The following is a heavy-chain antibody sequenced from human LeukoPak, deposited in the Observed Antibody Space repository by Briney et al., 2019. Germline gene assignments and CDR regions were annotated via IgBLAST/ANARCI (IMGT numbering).Heavy chain of an antibody. CDR3: ARGRKVGPLLWFGESRIYYFDY. D-gene: IGHD3-10*01. J-gene: IGHJ4*02. CDR1: GYTFTSYD. Sequence: ASVKVSCKASGYTFTSYDFNWVRQATGQGLEWMGWMNPNSGNTGYAQKFQGRVTMTRNTSISTAYMELSSLRSEDTAVYYCARGRKVGPLLWFGESRIYYFDYWGQGTLVTVSS. CDR2: MNPNSGNT. V-gene: IGHV1-8*01.